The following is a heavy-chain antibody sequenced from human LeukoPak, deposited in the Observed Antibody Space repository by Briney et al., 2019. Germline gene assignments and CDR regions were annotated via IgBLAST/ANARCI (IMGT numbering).Heavy chain of an antibody. CDR3: ARGGKNYDSSGYSDC. D-gene: IGHD3-22*01. V-gene: IGHV1-3*01. J-gene: IGHJ4*02. Sequence: KFQGRVTITRDTSASTAYMELSSLRSEDTAVYYCARGGKNYDSSGYSDCWGQGTLVTVSS.